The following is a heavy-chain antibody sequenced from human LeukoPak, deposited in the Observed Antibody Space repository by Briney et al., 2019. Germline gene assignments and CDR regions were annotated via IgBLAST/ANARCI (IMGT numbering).Heavy chain of an antibody. J-gene: IGHJ6*03. CDR2: ISWNSGRI. V-gene: IGHV3-9*01. Sequence: GGSLRLSCAASGFTFGDYAMHWVRQGPGKGLEWVSGISWNSGRIGYADSVKGRFTISRDNAKNSLYLQMNSLRAEDTAVYYCAKVRPHYYYMDVWGKGTTVTISS. CDR3: AKVRPHYYYMDV. CDR1: GFTFGDYA.